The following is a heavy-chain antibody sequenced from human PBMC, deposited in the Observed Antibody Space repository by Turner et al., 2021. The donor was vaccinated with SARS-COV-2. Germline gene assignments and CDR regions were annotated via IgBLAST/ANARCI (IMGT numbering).Heavy chain of an antibody. CDR1: GGSISSSNYY. D-gene: IGHD5-18*01. V-gene: IGHV4-39*01. Sequence: QLQLQESGPGLVKSSETLSLTCTVSGGSISSSNYYWGWIRQHPGKGLEWIGSVYYSGSTYYNPSLKSRLTISLDTSKNQFSLKLSSVTAADTAVYYCARFEYGYSYSFGFDYWGQGTLVTVSS. CDR3: ARFEYGYSYSFGFDY. CDR2: VYYSGST. J-gene: IGHJ4*02.